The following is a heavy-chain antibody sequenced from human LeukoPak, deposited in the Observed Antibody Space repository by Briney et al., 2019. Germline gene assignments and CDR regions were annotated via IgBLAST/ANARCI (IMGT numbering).Heavy chain of an antibody. CDR3: ARQDYYGSGSYYIFDY. CDR1: GGSISSSSYY. CDR2: IYYSGST. Sequence: SETLSLTCTVSGGSISSSSYYWGWIRQPPGKGLEWIGSIYYSGSTYYNPSLKSRVTISVDTSKNQFSLKLSSVTAADTAVYYCARQDYYGSGSYYIFDYWGQGTLVTVSS. D-gene: IGHD3-10*01. V-gene: IGHV4-39*01. J-gene: IGHJ4*02.